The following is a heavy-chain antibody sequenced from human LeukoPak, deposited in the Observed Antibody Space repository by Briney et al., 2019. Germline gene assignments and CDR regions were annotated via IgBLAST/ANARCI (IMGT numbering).Heavy chain of an antibody. V-gene: IGHV1-18*01. Sequence: GASVKVSCKASGHTFTSYGISWVRQAPGQGLEWMGWTSAHNDDTNYAETLQGRLTMTTDISTSTAYMELTSLRSDDTAFYYCARDWDSRNNYFDPWGQGTLVTVSS. D-gene: IGHD1-26*01. CDR2: TSAHNDDT. CDR1: GHTFTSYG. J-gene: IGHJ5*02. CDR3: ARDWDSRNNYFDP.